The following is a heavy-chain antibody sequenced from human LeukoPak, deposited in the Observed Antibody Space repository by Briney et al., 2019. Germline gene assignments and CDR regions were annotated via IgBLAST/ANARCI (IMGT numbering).Heavy chain of an antibody. CDR2: IWYDGSNK. CDR1: GFTFSSYG. D-gene: IGHD2-2*02. V-gene: IGHV3-33*01. CDR3: ARDAIIVVVPAVIPGGSDG. Sequence: GGSLRLSCAASGFTFSSYGMHWVRQAPGKGLEWVAVIWYDGSNKYYADSVKGRFTISRDNSKNTLYLQMNSLRAEDTAVYYCARDAIIVVVPAVIPGGSDGWGQGTLVTVSS. J-gene: IGHJ4*02.